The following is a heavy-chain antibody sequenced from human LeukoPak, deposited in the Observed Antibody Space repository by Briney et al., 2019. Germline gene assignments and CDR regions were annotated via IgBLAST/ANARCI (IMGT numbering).Heavy chain of an antibody. Sequence: WVSQAAXGGRGWGKAIRGRGGSTYCADCVEGRFTNTRDNSKTTLYLQMNRLRAEDTAVYYCAKDATAMVRPGSGMDVWGPGTTVTVSS. CDR2: IRGRGGST. V-gene: IGHV3-23*01. J-gene: IGHJ6*02. CDR3: AKDATAMVRPGSGMDV. D-gene: IGHD5-18*01.